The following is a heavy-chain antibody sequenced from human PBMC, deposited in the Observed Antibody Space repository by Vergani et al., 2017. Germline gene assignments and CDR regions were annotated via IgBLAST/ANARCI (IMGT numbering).Heavy chain of an antibody. CDR1: GFTFSSYA. CDR3: AKDLHYGDNPSY. V-gene: IGHV3-23*01. CDR2: ISGSGGST. D-gene: IGHD4-17*01. J-gene: IGHJ4*02. Sequence: EVQLLESGGGLVQPGGSLSLSCAASGFTFSSYAMSWVRQAPGKGLEWVSAISGSGGSTYYADSVKGRFTISRDNSKNTLYLQMNSLRAEDTAVYYCAKDLHYGDNPSYWGQGTLVTVSS.